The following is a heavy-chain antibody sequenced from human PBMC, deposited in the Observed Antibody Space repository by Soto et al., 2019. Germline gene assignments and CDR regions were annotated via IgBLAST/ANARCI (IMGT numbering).Heavy chain of an antibody. CDR1: GGSISSGGYY. CDR3: ARERTLMTTVTDNWFDP. D-gene: IGHD4-4*01. Sequence: PSETLSLTCTVSGGSISSGGYYWSRIRQHPGKGLEWIGYIYYSGSTYYNPSLKSRVTISVDTSKNQFSLKLSSVTAADTAVYYCARERTLMTTVTDNWFDPWGQGTLVTVSS. J-gene: IGHJ5*02. CDR2: IYYSGST. V-gene: IGHV4-31*03.